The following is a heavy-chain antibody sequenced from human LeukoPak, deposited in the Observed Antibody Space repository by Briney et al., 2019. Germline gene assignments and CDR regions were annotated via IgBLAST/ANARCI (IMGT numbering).Heavy chain of an antibody. D-gene: IGHD3-10*01. CDR3: ARGAMVRGVKTFDY. CDR2: INSDGSST. J-gene: IGHJ4*02. V-gene: IGHV3-74*01. Sequence: GGSLRLSCAASGFTFSSYWMRWVRQAPGKGLVWVSRINSDGSSTSYADSVKGRFTISRDNAKNTLYLQMNSLRAEDTAVYYCARGAMVRGVKTFDYWGQGTLVTVSS. CDR1: GFTFSSYW.